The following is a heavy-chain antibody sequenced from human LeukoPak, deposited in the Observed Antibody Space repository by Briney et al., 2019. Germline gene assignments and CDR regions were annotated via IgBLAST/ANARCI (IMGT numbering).Heavy chain of an antibody. J-gene: IGHJ4*02. Sequence: ASVKVSCKASGYTFTGYYMHWVRQAPGQGLEWMGRINPNSGGTNYAQKFQGRVTMTRDTSISTAYMELSRLRSDDTAVYYCARGTYYYDSSGYFDYWGQGTVVTVSS. CDR1: GYTFTGYY. D-gene: IGHD3-22*01. V-gene: IGHV1-2*06. CDR2: INPNSGGT. CDR3: ARGTYYYDSSGYFDY.